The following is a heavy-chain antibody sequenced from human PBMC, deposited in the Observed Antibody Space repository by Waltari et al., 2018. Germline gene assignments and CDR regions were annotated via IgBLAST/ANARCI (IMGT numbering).Heavy chain of an antibody. J-gene: IGHJ4*02. V-gene: IGHV1-8*01. Sequence: QVQLVQSGAEVTKPGASVKVSCKASGYSFTNYDISWVRQAAGQGLEWMGWMNPDSGNTGYAQRIQGRVTMTRNTSISTAYMELSSLRSEDTAVYYCARTYYDFWTGSYWVHYFDDWGQGTLVTVSS. D-gene: IGHD3-3*01. CDR1: GYSFTNYD. CDR2: MNPDSGNT. CDR3: ARTYYDFWTGSYWVHYFDD.